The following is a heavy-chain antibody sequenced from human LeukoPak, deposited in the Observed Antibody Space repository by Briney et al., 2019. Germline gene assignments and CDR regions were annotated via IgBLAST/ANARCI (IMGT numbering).Heavy chain of an antibody. V-gene: IGHV1-2*02. Sequence: ASVKVSCTASGYTFTGYYMHWVRQAPGQGLEWMGWINPNSGGTNYAQKFQGRVTMTRDTSISTAYMELSRLRSDDTAVYYCARPYLVGATTPVVYWGQGTLVTVAS. J-gene: IGHJ4*02. D-gene: IGHD1-26*01. CDR2: INPNSGGT. CDR3: ARPYLVGATTPVVY. CDR1: GYTFTGYY.